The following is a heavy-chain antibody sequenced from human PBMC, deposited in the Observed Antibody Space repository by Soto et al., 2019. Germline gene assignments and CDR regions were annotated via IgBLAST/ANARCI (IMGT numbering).Heavy chain of an antibody. CDR3: AIVEAPYYDFLSGYYNWFDP. Sequence: ASVKVSCKASGYTFTSYGISWVRQAPGQGLEWMGWISAYNGNTNYAQKLQGRVTMTTDTSTSTAYMELRSLRSDDTAVYCCAIVEAPYYDFLSGYYNWFDPWGQGTLVTVSS. CDR1: GYTFTSYG. J-gene: IGHJ5*02. D-gene: IGHD3-3*01. CDR2: ISAYNGNT. V-gene: IGHV1-18*04.